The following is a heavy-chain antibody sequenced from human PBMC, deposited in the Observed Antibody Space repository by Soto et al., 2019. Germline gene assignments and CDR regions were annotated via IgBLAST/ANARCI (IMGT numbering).Heavy chain of an antibody. V-gene: IGHV3-53*01. CDR3: ARDPTGYYDYYYGMDV. Sequence: VGSLRLSCAAAGFTVSSNYMSWVRQAPGKGLEWVSVIYSGGSTYYADSVKGRFTISRDNSKNTLYLQMNSLRAEDTAVYYCARDPTGYYDYYYGMDVWGQGTTVTVSS. CDR2: IYSGGST. J-gene: IGHJ6*02. D-gene: IGHD3-9*01. CDR1: GFTVSSNY.